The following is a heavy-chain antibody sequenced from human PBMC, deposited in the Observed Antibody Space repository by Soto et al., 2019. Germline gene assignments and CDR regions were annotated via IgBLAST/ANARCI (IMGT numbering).Heavy chain of an antibody. Sequence: SETLSLTCSVSGGYISGSYCSWIRQSPGKGLEWLGYVYYTASTNYSPSLMNRVSISVDTSKNEFSLRLSSVTASDTAVYFCARGEDAFFYYGLDVWGQGITVTVSS. CDR2: VYYTAST. CDR3: ARGEDAFFYYGLDV. V-gene: IGHV4-59*01. J-gene: IGHJ6*02. CDR1: GGYISGSY.